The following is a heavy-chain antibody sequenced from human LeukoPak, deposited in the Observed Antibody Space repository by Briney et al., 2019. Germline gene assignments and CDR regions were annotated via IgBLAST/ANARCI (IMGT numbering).Heavy chain of an antibody. J-gene: IGHJ3*02. V-gene: IGHV3-21*06. CDR3: AHSGSYYRINNDAFNI. Sequence: PGGSLRLSCAASGFTFSSYSMNWVRQAPGKGLEWVSSISSSSSSYIYYADSVKGRFTISRDNAKNSLYLQMNSLRAEDTAVYYCAHSGSYYRINNDAFNIWGQGTMVTVSS. CDR2: ISSSSSSYI. D-gene: IGHD1-26*01. CDR1: GFTFSSYS.